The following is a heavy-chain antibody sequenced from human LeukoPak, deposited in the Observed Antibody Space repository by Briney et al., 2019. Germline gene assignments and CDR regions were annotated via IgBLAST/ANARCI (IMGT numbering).Heavy chain of an antibody. CDR2: IKQDGSEK. CDR3: ARAGQEWFGELGFDS. Sequence: PGGSLRLSCAASGFSCSNYWMSWVRQAPGKGLEWVANIKQDGSEKYYVASVKGRFTISRDNAKNSLYLQMNSLRAEDTAMYYCARAGQEWFGELGFDSWGQGTLVTVSS. J-gene: IGHJ4*02. D-gene: IGHD3-10*01. V-gene: IGHV3-7*01. CDR1: GFSCSNYW.